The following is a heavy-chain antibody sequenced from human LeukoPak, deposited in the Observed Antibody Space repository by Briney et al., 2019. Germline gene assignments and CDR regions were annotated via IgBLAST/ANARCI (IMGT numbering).Heavy chain of an antibody. Sequence: SETLSLTCTVSGDSLSSHYWTWIRQPPGKGLEWIGYIYYSGSTNYNPSLKSRVTMSVDTSKNQFSPKLNSVTAADTAVYYCARSGTLTGYLYWGQGALVTVSS. D-gene: IGHD3-9*01. CDR1: GDSLSSHY. V-gene: IGHV4-59*11. J-gene: IGHJ4*02. CDR3: ARSGTLTGYLY. CDR2: IYYSGST.